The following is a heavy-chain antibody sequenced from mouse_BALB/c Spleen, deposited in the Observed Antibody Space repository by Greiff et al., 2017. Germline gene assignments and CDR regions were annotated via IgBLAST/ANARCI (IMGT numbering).Heavy chain of an antibody. CDR2: ISSGSSTI. V-gene: IGHV5-17*03. J-gene: IGHJ4*01. CDR1: GFTFSSSG. CDR3: ASGISYGNLGAMDY. D-gene: IGHD2-1*01. Sequence: EVKLMESGGGLVQPGGSLTLSCAASGFTFSSSGMHWVRQAPEKGLEWVAYISSGSSTIYYTDTVKGRFTISSDNTKNTLYLQMSSLKSEDTAMYYCASGISYGNLGAMDYWGQGTSVTVSA.